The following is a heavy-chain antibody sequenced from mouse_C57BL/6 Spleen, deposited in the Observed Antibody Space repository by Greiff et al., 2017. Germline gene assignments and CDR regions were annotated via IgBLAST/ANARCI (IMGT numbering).Heavy chain of an antibody. Sequence: VQLQESGAELARPGASVKMSCKASGYTFTSYTMHWVKQRPGQGLEWIGSINPSSGYTKYNQKFKDKATLTADKSSSTAYMQLSSLTSEDSAVYYGARPHYYGSSYDAMDYWGQGTSVTVSS. D-gene: IGHD1-1*01. CDR3: ARPHYYGSSYDAMDY. CDR2: INPSSGYT. V-gene: IGHV1-4*01. J-gene: IGHJ4*01. CDR1: GYTFTSYT.